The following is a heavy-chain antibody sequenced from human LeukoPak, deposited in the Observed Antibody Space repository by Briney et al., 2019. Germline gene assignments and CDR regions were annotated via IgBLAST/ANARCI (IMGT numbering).Heavy chain of an antibody. J-gene: IGHJ5*02. CDR3: ARGATSLFGELLGNWFDP. D-gene: IGHD3-10*02. V-gene: IGHV4-59*01. Sequence: SSETLSLTCTVSGASINTYYWKWIRQLPGKGLEWIGYIHNTGGSNSNPSLRSRVTMSLDTSRNQFFLRLTSVTAADTAVYYCARGATSLFGELLGNWFDPWGQGIPGTVSS. CDR2: IHNTGGS. CDR1: GASINTYY.